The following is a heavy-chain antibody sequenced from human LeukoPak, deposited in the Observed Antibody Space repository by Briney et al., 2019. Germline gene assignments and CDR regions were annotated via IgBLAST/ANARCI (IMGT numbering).Heavy chain of an antibody. Sequence: SVKVSCKASGGTFSSYAINWVRQAPGQGLEWMGGIISIFGTVNYAQKFQGRVTITADESTSTAYMELSSLRSEDTAVYYCAREGVGGTLKYQLLKYGFDPWGQGTLVTVSS. J-gene: IGHJ5*02. CDR1: GGTFSSYA. CDR3: AREGVGGTLKYQLLKYGFDP. D-gene: IGHD2-2*01. V-gene: IGHV1-69*13. CDR2: IISIFGTV.